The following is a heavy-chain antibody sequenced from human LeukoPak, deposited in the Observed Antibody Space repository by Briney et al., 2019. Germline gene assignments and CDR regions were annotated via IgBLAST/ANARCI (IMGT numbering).Heavy chain of an antibody. CDR3: ARVRYYGSGSRYYYYMDV. CDR2: INPNSGGT. V-gene: IGHV1-2*02. D-gene: IGHD3-10*01. J-gene: IGHJ6*03. CDR1: GYTFTCYY. Sequence: ASVKVSCKASGYTFTCYYMHWVRQAPGQGLEWMGWINPNSGGTNYAQKFQGRVTMTRDTSISTAYMELSRLRSDDTAVYYCARVRYYGSGSRYYYYMDVWGKGTTVTISS.